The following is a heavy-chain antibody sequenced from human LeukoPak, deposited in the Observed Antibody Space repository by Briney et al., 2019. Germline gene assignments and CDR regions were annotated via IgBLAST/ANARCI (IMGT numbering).Heavy chain of an antibody. J-gene: IGHJ4*02. CDR2: IKSKTDGGTT. CDR3: NTGLRSPPYYDSSGYKGFDY. V-gene: IGHV3-15*01. Sequence: GGSLRLSCAASGFTFSNAWMSWVRQAPGKGLEWVGRIKSKTDGGTTDYAAPVKGRFTISRDDLKNTLYLQMNSLKTEDTAVYYCNTGLRSPPYYDSSGYKGFDYWGQGTLVTVSS. D-gene: IGHD3-22*01. CDR1: GFTFSNAW.